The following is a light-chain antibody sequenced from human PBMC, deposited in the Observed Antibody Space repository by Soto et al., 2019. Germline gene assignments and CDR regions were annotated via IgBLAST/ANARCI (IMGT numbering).Light chain of an antibody. Sequence: QSALTQPASVSGSPGQSVTISCSGSSSDIHFYDHVSWYQQHPGKAPKLIIYEVSHRPSGVPDRFSGSESGITASLTISGLQAEDDADYYCCFFAGNSFVFGPGTKLTVL. V-gene: IGLV2-14*01. CDR3: CFFAGNSFV. CDR1: SSDIHFYDH. J-gene: IGLJ1*01. CDR2: EVS.